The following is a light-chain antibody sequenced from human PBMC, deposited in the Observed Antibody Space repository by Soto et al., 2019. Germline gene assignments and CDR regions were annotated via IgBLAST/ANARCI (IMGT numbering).Light chain of an antibody. J-gene: IGKJ1*01. Sequence: IVLTQSPATLSLSPGEGATLSCRASQSIGDYVAWFQQKPGQAPRLLIYDGSNRAVGIPARFSGSASGTDSTLTISSLEPEDFATYYCQHYNSYSEAFGQGTKVELK. V-gene: IGKV3-11*01. CDR3: QHYNSYSEA. CDR1: QSIGDY. CDR2: DGS.